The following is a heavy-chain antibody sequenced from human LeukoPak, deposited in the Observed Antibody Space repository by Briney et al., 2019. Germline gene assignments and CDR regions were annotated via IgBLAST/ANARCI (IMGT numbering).Heavy chain of an antibody. J-gene: IGHJ4*02. V-gene: IGHV3-21*01. CDR3: AREGEYCSGGSCYTSSKT. D-gene: IGHD2-15*01. Sequence: GGSLRLSCAASGFTFSSYSMNWVRQAPGKGLEWVSSISSSSSYIYYADSVKGRFTISRDNAKNSLYLQMNSLRAEDTAVYYCAREGEYCSGGSCYTSSKTRGQGTLVTVSS. CDR1: GFTFSSYS. CDR2: ISSSSSYI.